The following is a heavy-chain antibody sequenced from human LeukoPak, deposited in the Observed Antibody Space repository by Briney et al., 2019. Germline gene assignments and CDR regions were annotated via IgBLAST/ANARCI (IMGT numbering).Heavy chain of an antibody. J-gene: IGHJ6*02. Sequence: ASVKVSCKASGYTFTSYGISWVRQAPGQGLEWMGWISAYNGNTNYAQKLQGRVTMTTDTSTSTAYMELRSLRSDDTAVYYCARDTGVYGDYEITGYYGMDVWGQGTTVTVSS. V-gene: IGHV1-18*01. CDR1: GYTFTSYG. CDR2: ISAYNGNT. CDR3: ARDTGVYGDYEITGYYGMDV. D-gene: IGHD4-17*01.